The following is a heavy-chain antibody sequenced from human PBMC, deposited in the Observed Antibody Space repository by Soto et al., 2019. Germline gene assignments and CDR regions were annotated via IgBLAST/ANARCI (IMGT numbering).Heavy chain of an antibody. CDR1: GGSISSYY. Sequence: KPSETLSLTCTVSGGSISSYYWSWIRQPPGKGLEWIGYIYYSGSTNCNPSLKSRVTISVDTSKNQFSLKLSSVTAEDTAVYYCARDRVESGYPEYFQHWGQGTLVTVSS. V-gene: IGHV4-59*12. D-gene: IGHD3-22*01. CDR2: IYYSGST. J-gene: IGHJ1*01. CDR3: ARDRVESGYPEYFQH.